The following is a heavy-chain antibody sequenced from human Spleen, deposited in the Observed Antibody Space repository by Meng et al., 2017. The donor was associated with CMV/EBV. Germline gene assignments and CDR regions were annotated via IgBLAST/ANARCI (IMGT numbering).Heavy chain of an antibody. V-gene: IGHV1-24*01. Sequence: ASVKVSCKVSGNTLTELSVDWIRQSPGKGLEWMGGFEPEDGETTYAQKFQGRVTMTKDTSTNTAYMELSSLRFEDTAVYYCATTSSSYFFDAFDIWGQGTMVTVSS. D-gene: IGHD6-6*01. J-gene: IGHJ3*02. CDR2: FEPEDGET. CDR1: GNTLTELS. CDR3: ATTSSSYFFDAFDI.